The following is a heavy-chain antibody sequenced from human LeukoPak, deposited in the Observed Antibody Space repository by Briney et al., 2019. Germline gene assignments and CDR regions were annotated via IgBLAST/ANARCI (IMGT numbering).Heavy chain of an antibody. J-gene: IGHJ4*02. CDR2: IIPIFGTA. V-gene: IGHV1-69*13. CDR3: ARDAQPGIAAAGTLDY. CDR1: GGTFSSYA. Sequence: ASVKVSCKASGGTFSSYAISWVRQAPGQGLEWMGGIIPIFGTANYAQKFQGRVTITADESTSTAYMELSSLRSEDTAVYYCARDAQPGIAAAGTLDYWGQGTLVTVSS. D-gene: IGHD6-13*01.